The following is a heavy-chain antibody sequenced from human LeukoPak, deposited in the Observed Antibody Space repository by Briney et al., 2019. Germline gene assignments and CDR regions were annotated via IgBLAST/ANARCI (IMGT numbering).Heavy chain of an antibody. Sequence: PSETLSLTCTVSGGSISSYYWTWIRQPPGKGLEWIGYISYIGSTNYNPSLKSRVTISIDTSNDEVSLMLTSVTAADTAVYYCASDSISMNAFDAWGQGTMVTVSS. J-gene: IGHJ3*01. V-gene: IGHV4-59*01. CDR2: ISYIGST. CDR1: GGSISSYY. CDR3: ASDSISMNAFDA. D-gene: IGHD3-22*01.